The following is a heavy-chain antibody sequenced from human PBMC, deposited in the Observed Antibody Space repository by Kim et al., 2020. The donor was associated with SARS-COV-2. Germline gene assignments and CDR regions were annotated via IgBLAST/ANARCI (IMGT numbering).Heavy chain of an antibody. CDR3: ARDRFLERPYYYYYGMDV. Sequence: SETLSLTCTVSGGSISSYYWSWIRQPPGKGLEWIGYIYYSGSTNYNPSLKSRVTISVDTSKNQFSLKLSSVTAADTAVYYCARDRFLERPYYYYYGMDVWGQGTTVTVSS. V-gene: IGHV4-59*01. D-gene: IGHD3-3*01. CDR1: GGSISSYY. CDR2: IYYSGST. J-gene: IGHJ6*02.